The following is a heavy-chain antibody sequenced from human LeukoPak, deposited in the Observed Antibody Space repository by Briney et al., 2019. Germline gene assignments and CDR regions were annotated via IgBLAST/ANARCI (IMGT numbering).Heavy chain of an antibody. J-gene: IGHJ4*02. CDR2: IYYSGST. CDR1: GGSISSYY. D-gene: IGHD3-10*01. V-gene: IGHV4-59*01. Sequence: SETLSLTCTVSGGSISSYYCSWIRQPPGKGLEWIGYIYYSGSTNYNPSLKSRVTISVDTSKSQFSLKLTSVTAADTAVYYCAREGSGSYYYPFDYWAQGTLVTVSS. CDR3: AREGSGSYYYPFDY.